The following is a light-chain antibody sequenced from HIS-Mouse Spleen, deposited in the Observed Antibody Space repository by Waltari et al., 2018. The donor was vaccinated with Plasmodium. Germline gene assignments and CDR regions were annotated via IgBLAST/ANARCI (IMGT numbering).Light chain of an antibody. CDR3: QQRSNWT. Sequence: EIVLTQSPATLSLSPGERATLSCRASQSVSSYLAWYQQKPGQAPRLLIYDASNRATGIPARFSGSGSWTDFTLTISSLEPEDCAVYYCQQRSNWTFGQGTKVEIK. V-gene: IGKV3-11*01. J-gene: IGKJ1*01. CDR1: QSVSSY. CDR2: DAS.